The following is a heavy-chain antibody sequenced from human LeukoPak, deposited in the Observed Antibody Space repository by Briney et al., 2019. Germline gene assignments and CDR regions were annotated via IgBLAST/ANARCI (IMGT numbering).Heavy chain of an antibody. CDR3: ARGIEEWLYLYY. CDR2: INRDGSEK. CDR1: GFTFAPYW. Sequence: GGSLRLSCAASGFTFAPYWMTWVRQAPGKGLEYVATINRDGSEKYYVDSVKGRFTISRDNSKNSLYLQMDSLRAEDTAVYYCARGIEEWLYLYYWGQGALVTVAS. D-gene: IGHD3-3*01. V-gene: IGHV3-7*04. J-gene: IGHJ4*02.